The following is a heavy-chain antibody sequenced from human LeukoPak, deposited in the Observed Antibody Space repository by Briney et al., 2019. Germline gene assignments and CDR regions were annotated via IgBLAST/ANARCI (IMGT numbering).Heavy chain of an antibody. CDR1: GLTFSRYS. CDR2: ISSNSNHI. J-gene: IGHJ6*02. CDR3: ARDDGNAATYDYYGMDV. Sequence: GGSLRLSCAASGLTFSRYSMNWVRQAPGKGLEWVSTISSNSNHIYYADSVKGRFTISRDNAKNSLYLQMNSLRAEDTAVYYCARDDGNAATYDYYGMDVWGQGTTVTVSS. D-gene: IGHD2-15*01. V-gene: IGHV3-21*01.